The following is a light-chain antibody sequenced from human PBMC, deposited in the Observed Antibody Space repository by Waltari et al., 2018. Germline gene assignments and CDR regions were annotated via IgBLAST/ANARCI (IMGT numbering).Light chain of an antibody. J-gene: IGKJ3*01. Sequence: DIQMTQSPSSLSASVVDRVTITCQASQDISNYLNWYQQKPGKAPKLLIYDASNLETGVPSRFSGSGSGTDFTFTISSLQPEDIATYYCQQYDNLPRTFGPGTKVDIK. CDR2: DAS. CDR3: QQYDNLPRT. V-gene: IGKV1-33*01. CDR1: QDISNY.